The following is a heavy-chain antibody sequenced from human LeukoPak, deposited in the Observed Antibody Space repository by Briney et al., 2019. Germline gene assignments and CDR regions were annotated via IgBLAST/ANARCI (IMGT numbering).Heavy chain of an antibody. CDR1: GFTFSSYG. CDR2: IRYDGSNK. D-gene: IGHD6-13*01. CDR3: ARDSAGRQQLVPGLFDY. J-gene: IGHJ4*02. Sequence: GGSLRLSCAASGFTFSSYGMHWVRQAPGKGLEWVAFIRYDGSNKYYADSVKGRFTISRDNSKNTLYLQMNSLRAEDTAVYYCARDSAGRQQLVPGLFDYWGQGTLVTVSS. V-gene: IGHV3-30*02.